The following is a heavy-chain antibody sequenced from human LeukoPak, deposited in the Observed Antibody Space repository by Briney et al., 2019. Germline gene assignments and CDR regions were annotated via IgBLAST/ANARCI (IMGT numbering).Heavy chain of an antibody. CDR2: ISGSGGRT. V-gene: IGHV3-23*01. CDR3: AKSLGGEYFYYGMDV. Sequence: GGSLRLSCADSGFTFSSYAMSWVRQAPGKGLEWVSAISGSGGRTYYADSVKGRLTISRDNSKNTLYLQMNSLRAEDTAVYYCAKSLGGEYFYYGMDVWGQGTTVTVSS. D-gene: IGHD4-17*01. J-gene: IGHJ6*02. CDR1: GFTFSSYA.